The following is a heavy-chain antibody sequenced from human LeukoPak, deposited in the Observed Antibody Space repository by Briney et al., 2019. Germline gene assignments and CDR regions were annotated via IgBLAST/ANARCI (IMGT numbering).Heavy chain of an antibody. CDR1: GFTFSSYE. CDR2: ISSSGSTI. D-gene: IGHD6-13*01. J-gene: IGHJ5*02. V-gene: IGHV3-48*03. CDR3: ASCIAAAGWFDP. Sequence: PGGSLRLSCAASGFTFSSYEMNWVRQAPGKGVEWVSYISSSGSTIYYADSVKGRFTIYRDNAKNSLYLQMNSLRAEDTAVYYCASCIAAAGWFDPWGQGTLVTVSS.